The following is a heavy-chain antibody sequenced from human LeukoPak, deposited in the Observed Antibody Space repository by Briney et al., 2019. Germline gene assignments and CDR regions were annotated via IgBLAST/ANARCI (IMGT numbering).Heavy chain of an antibody. Sequence: GASVKVSCKASGGTFSSYAISWVRQAPGQGLEWMGGIIPIFGTANYAQKFQGRVTITTDESTSTAYMEPSSLRSEDTAVYYCARFRDGYNPYWGQGTLVTVSS. CDR1: GGTFSSYA. CDR2: IIPIFGTA. D-gene: IGHD5-24*01. V-gene: IGHV1-69*05. J-gene: IGHJ4*02. CDR3: ARFRDGYNPY.